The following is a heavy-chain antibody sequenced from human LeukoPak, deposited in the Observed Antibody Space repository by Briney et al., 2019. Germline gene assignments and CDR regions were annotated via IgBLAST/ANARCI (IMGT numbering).Heavy chain of an antibody. CDR3: AAFTYYQILTGYKAGSADY. J-gene: IGHJ4*02. CDR1: GFTFSSSA. CDR2: IRYDGSNK. D-gene: IGHD3-9*01. V-gene: IGHV3-30*02. Sequence: AGGSLRLSCAASGFTFSSSAMHWVRQTPGKGLEWVAFIRYDGSNKYYADSVKGRFTISRDNSKNTLYLQMNRLRAEDTAVYYCAAFTYYQILTGYKAGSADYWGQGTLVTVSS.